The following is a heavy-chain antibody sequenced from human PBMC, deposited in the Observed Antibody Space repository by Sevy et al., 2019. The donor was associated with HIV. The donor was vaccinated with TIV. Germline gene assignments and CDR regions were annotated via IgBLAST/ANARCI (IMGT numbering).Heavy chain of an antibody. J-gene: IGHJ4*02. V-gene: IGHV3-74*01. Sequence: GGSLRLSCAASGFTFSNYWMHWVRRAPGKGLVWVSRLKSDGSSTIYADSVKGRFTISRDNAKNTLYLQMNSLRAEDTAVYYCARLKEGLGYWGQGTLVTVSS. CDR2: LKSDGSST. D-gene: IGHD3-16*01. CDR1: GFTFSNYW. CDR3: ARLKEGLGY.